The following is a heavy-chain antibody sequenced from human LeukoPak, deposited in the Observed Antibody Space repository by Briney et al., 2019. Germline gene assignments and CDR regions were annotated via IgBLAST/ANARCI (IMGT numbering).Heavy chain of an antibody. D-gene: IGHD3-22*01. CDR2: IRYDGSNK. Sequence: GGSLRLSCAASGFTFSSYGMHWVRQAPGKGLEWAAFIRYDGSNKYYADSVKGRLTISRDNSKNTLYLQMNSLRAEDTAVYYCAKVDSSGSPERHWGQGTLVTVSS. V-gene: IGHV3-30*02. CDR3: AKVDSSGSPERH. J-gene: IGHJ4*02. CDR1: GFTFSSYG.